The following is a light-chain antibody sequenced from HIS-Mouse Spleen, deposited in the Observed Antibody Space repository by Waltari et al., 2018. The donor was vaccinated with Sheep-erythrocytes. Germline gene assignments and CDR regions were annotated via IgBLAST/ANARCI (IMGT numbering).Light chain of an antibody. CDR1: SSDVGGYNY. CDR2: EVS. Sequence: QSALTQPPSASGSPGQSVTISCTGTSSDVGGYNYVSWYQQHPGKAPNLMIYEVSKRPPGIPERFSGSKSGNTASLTVSGLQAEDEADYYCSSYAGSNNWVFGGGTKLTVL. CDR3: SSYAGSNNWV. J-gene: IGLJ3*02. V-gene: IGLV2-8*01.